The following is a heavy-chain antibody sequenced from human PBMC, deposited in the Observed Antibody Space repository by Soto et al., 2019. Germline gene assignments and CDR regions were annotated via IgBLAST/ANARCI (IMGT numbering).Heavy chain of an antibody. CDR1: AFTFSGFV. V-gene: IGHV3-33*01. Sequence: LXLSCAASAFTFSGFVMHWVRQAPGKGLEWVAIIWYDGSDKYYADSVKGRFTISRDNSKNTLYLQMNSLRAEDTAVYHCAFGNLSYYFDFWGQGTPVIVSS. CDR3: AFGNLSYYFDF. J-gene: IGHJ4*02. D-gene: IGHD3-16*01. CDR2: IWYDGSDK.